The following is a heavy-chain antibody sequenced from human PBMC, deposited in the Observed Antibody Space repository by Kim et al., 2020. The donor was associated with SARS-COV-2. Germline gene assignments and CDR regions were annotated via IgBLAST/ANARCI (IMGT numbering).Heavy chain of an antibody. CDR3: SRDFDGFWTVDY. V-gene: IGHV1-46*01. J-gene: IGHJ4*02. D-gene: IGHD3-3*01. Sequence: RFEQKFQGRLTMTRDTTTSTFYMELSSLRSEDTALYFCSRDFDGFWTVDYWGQGTLVTVSS.